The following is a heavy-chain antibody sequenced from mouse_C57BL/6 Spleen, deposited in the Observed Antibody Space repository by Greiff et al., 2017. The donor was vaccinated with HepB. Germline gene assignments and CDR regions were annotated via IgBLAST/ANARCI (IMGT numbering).Heavy chain of an antibody. CDR2: ISSGGDYI. Sequence: EVKLVESGEGLVKPGGSLKLSCAASGFTFSSYAMSWVRQTPEKRLEWVAYISSGGDYIYYADTVKGRLTISRDNARNTLYLQMSSLKSEDTAIYYCTRDGPYDLYYFDYWGQGTTLTVSS. D-gene: IGHD2-12*01. CDR3: TRDGPYDLYYFDY. V-gene: IGHV5-9-1*02. CDR1: GFTFSSYA. J-gene: IGHJ2*01.